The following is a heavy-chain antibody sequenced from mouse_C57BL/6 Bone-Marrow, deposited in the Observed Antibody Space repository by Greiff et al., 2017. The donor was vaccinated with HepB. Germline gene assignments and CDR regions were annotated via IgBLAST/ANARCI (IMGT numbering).Heavy chain of an antibody. CDR3: ARDVVYAMDY. J-gene: IGHJ4*01. D-gene: IGHD1-1*02. Sequence: EVKLMESGGGLVKPGGSLKLSCAASGFTFSSSAMSWVRQTPEKRLEWVATISDGGSYTYYPDNVKGRFTISRDNAKNNLYLQMSHLKSEDTAMYYCARDVVYAMDYWGQGTSVTVSS. CDR1: GFTFSSSA. CDR2: ISDGGSYT. V-gene: IGHV5-4*01.